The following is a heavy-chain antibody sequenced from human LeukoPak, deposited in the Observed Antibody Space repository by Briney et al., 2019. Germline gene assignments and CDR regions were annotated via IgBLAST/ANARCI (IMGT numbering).Heavy chain of an antibody. D-gene: IGHD3-10*01. Sequence: GGSLRLSCAASGFIFSSYAMSWVRQAPGKGLEWVSAISGSGGSTYYADSVKGRFTISRDNSKNTLYLQMNSLRAEDTAVYYCARFPRLQYYFDYWGQGTLVTVSS. V-gene: IGHV3-23*01. CDR1: GFIFSSYA. CDR2: ISGSGGST. J-gene: IGHJ4*02. CDR3: ARFPRLQYYFDY.